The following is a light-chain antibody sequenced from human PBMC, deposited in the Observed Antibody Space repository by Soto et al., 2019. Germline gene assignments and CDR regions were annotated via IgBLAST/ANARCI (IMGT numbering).Light chain of an antibody. CDR1: QSIKRY. Sequence: EIVMTQSPASLSVSPRETATLSCRASQSIKRYLAWYQHKPGQAPRLLIYDASNRATGIPARFSGSGSGTDFTLTISSLEPEDFAVYYCQQRTNWPPWTFGQGTRVEIK. J-gene: IGKJ1*01. CDR2: DAS. V-gene: IGKV3-11*01. CDR3: QQRTNWPPWT.